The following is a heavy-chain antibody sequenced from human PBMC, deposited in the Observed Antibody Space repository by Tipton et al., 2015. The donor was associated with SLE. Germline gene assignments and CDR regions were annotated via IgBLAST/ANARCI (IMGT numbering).Heavy chain of an antibody. CDR1: GGYISSYS. Sequence: TLSLTRTVSGGYISSYSWSWIRQPAGGGLEWIGRIYTNENTNYNPSLKSRVTMSVDTSKNHFSLKLISVTAADTAVYYCAREFLNPVTTVHYYFDLWGRGTLVTVSS. CDR3: AREFLNPVTTVHYYFDL. CDR2: IYTNENT. V-gene: IGHV4-4*07. J-gene: IGHJ2*01. D-gene: IGHD4-11*01.